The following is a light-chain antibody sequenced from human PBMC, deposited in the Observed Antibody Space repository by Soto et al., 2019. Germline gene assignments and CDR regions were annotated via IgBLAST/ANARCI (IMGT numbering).Light chain of an antibody. CDR3: SSYTRNSTLV. V-gene: IGLV2-14*01. J-gene: IGLJ2*01. CDR2: EVS. CDR1: SSDVGGYNY. Sequence: QSVLTQPASVSGSPGQSITISCTGTSSDVGGYNYVSWYQQHPGKAPKLMIYEVSNRPSGVSNRFSGSKSGNTASLTISGLQAEGEADYYCSSYTRNSTLVFGGGTKVTVL.